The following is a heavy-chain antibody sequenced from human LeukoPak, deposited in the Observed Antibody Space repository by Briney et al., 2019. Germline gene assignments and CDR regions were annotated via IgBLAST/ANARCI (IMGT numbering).Heavy chain of an antibody. D-gene: IGHD1-26*01. Sequence: GGSLRLSCAASGFTFSSYGMHWVRQAPGKGLEGVAVISYDGSNKYYADSVKGRFTISRDNSKNTLYLQMNSLRAEDTAVYYCAKDALSLIVGATYNWFDPWGQGTLVTVSS. CDR3: AKDALSLIVGATYNWFDP. J-gene: IGHJ5*02. CDR1: GFTFSSYG. CDR2: ISYDGSNK. V-gene: IGHV3-30*18.